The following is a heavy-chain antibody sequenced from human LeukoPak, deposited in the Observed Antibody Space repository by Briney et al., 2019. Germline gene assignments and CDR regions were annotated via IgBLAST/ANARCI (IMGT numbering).Heavy chain of an antibody. D-gene: IGHD1-26*01. V-gene: IGHV4-34*01. CDR2: INHSGST. J-gene: IGHJ4*02. CDR3: ARGLDDVLSGSTFDY. Sequence: SETLSLTCAVYGGSFSGYYWSWIRQPPGKGLEWIGEINHSGSTNYNPSLKSRVTISVDTSKNQFSLKLTSVTAADPAVYYCARGLDDVLSGSTFDYWGQGTLVTVSS. CDR1: GGSFSGYY.